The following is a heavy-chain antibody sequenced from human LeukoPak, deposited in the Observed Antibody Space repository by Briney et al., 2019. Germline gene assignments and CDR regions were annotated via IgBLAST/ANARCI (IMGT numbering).Heavy chain of an antibody. Sequence: SETLSLTCTVSGFSMSSYYWNWIRQPAGKGLEWIGRVYTTGSTNYNPPLKSRITMSVDTSKNQFSLKLSSVTAADTAVYYCARDDNWLIDYWGQGTLVTVSS. V-gene: IGHV4-4*07. D-gene: IGHD5-24*01. CDR2: VYTTGST. CDR1: GFSMSSYY. J-gene: IGHJ4*02. CDR3: ARDDNWLIDY.